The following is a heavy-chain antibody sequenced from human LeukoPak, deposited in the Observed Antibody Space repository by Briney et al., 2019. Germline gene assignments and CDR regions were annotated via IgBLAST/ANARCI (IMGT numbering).Heavy chain of an antibody. CDR1: GFTFSSYS. CDR2: ISSSSSYI. V-gene: IGHV3-21*01. D-gene: IGHD6-13*01. Sequence: GGSLRLSCAASGFTFSSYSMNWVRQAPGKGLEWVSSISSSSSYIYYADSVKGRFTISRDNAKNSLYLQMNSLRAEDTAVYYCARDRDSSSWYGFANWFDPWGQGTLVTVSS. J-gene: IGHJ5*02. CDR3: ARDRDSSSWYGFANWFDP.